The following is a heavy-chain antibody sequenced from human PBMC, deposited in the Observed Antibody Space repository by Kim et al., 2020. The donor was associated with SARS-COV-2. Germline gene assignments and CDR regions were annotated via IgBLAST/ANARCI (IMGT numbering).Heavy chain of an antibody. CDR2: ITWNSGTI. D-gene: IGHD3-9*01. CDR1: GFTFDDYA. V-gene: IGHV3-9*01. CDR3: AKGHYDILTGYWEDEYFDY. J-gene: IGHJ4*02. Sequence: GGSLRLSCAASGFTFDDYAMHWVRQAPGKGLEWVSGITWNSGTIGYADSVKGRFTISRDNAKNSLYLQMNSLRAEDTALYYCAKGHYDILTGYWEDEYFDYWGQGTLVTVSS.